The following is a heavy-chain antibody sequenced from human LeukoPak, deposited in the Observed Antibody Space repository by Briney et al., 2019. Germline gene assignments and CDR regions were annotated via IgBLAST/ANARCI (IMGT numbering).Heavy chain of an antibody. CDR2: IYSGGST. CDR1: GFTVSSNY. Sequence: QPGGSLRLSCAASGFTVSSNYMSWVRQAPGKGLEWVSVIYSGGSTYYADSVKGRFTISRDNSKNTLYFQMTSLRAEDTAVYYCARDAEGIDAFDIWGQGTMVTVSS. CDR3: ARDAEGIDAFDI. V-gene: IGHV3-66*01. J-gene: IGHJ3*02.